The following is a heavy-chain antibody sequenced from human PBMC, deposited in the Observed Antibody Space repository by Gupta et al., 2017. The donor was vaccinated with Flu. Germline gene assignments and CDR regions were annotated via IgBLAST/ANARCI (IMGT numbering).Heavy chain of an antibody. D-gene: IGHD3-10*01. V-gene: IGHV2-26*01. Sequence: QVTLKESGPVLVKPTETLTLTCTVSGFSLSNARMGVSWIRQPPGKALEWLAHIFSNDEKSYSTSVRTRLTISKDTSKRQVVLTMTKIDPVDTATYYCARIPTSFRFGELTPAYYFDSWGQGTLVTVSS. CDR2: IFSNDEK. CDR3: ARIPTSFRFGELTPAYYFDS. J-gene: IGHJ4*02. CDR1: GFSLSNARMG.